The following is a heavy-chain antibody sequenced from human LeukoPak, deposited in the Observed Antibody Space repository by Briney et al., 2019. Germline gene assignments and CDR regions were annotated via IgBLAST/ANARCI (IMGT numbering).Heavy chain of an antibody. J-gene: IGHJ6*03. V-gene: IGHV3-43D*03. Sequence: GGSLRLSCAASGFTFDDYAMHWVRQAPGKGLEWVSLISWDGGSTYYADSVKGRFTISRDNSKNSLYLQMNSLRAEDTALYYCAKSQAAADNPRNYYYYYMDVWGKGTTVTVSS. CDR3: AKSQAAADNPRNYYYYYMDV. CDR1: GFTFDDYA. D-gene: IGHD6-13*01. CDR2: ISWDGGST.